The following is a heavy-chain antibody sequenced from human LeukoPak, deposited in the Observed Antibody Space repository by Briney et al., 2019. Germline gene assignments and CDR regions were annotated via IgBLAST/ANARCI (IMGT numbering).Heavy chain of an antibody. J-gene: IGHJ4*02. CDR1: GFTFSSYG. CDR2: IYSGGST. Sequence: PGGSLRLSCAASGFTFSSYGMHWVRQAPGKGLEWVSVIYSGGSTYYADSVKGRFTISRDNSKNTLYLQMNSLRVEDTAVYYCTRDLRGVIPFDYWGQGTLVTVSS. D-gene: IGHD3-10*01. CDR3: TRDLRGVIPFDY. V-gene: IGHV3-66*01.